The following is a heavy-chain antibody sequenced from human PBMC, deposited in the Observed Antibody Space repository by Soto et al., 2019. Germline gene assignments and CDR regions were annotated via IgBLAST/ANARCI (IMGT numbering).Heavy chain of an antibody. CDR3: AKAWTDYDILTCSDFDY. D-gene: IGHD3-9*01. CDR1: GFTFDDYA. Sequence: EVQLVESGGGLVQPGRSLRLSCAASGFTFDDYAMHWVRQAPGKGLEWVSGISWNSGSIGYADSVKGRFTISRDNAKNSLYLQMNSLRAEDTALYYCAKAWTDYDILTCSDFDYWGQGTLVTVSS. V-gene: IGHV3-9*01. J-gene: IGHJ4*02. CDR2: ISWNSGSI.